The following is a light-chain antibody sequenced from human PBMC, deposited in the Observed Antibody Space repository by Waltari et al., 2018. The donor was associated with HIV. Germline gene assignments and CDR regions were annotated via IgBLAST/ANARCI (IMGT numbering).Light chain of an antibody. CDR3: QQYDYWPPWT. CDR2: GAS. V-gene: IGKV3-15*01. Sequence: EVLLTQSPATLSVSPGDRTTLSCRASQSVRTNLAWYQQRPGQPPRLLIYGASTRATCSAARFSGSGSGTEFTLTINSLQSEDYAVYYCQQYDYWPPWTFGQGTKVEMK. J-gene: IGKJ1*01. CDR1: QSVRTN.